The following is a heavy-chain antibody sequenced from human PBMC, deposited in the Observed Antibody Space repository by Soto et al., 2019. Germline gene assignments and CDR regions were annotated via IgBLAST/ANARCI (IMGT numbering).Heavy chain of an antibody. J-gene: IGHJ6*02. CDR1: GYTFTSYG. Sequence: ASVKVSCKASGYTFTSYGISWVRQAPGQGLEWMGWISAYNGNTNYAQKLQGRVTMTTDTSTSTAYMELRCLRSDDTAVYYCARVQAWYYYGSGSYYPSYYYYGMDVWGQGTTVTVSS. CDR2: ISAYNGNT. V-gene: IGHV1-18*01. D-gene: IGHD3-10*01. CDR3: ARVQAWYYYGSGSYYPSYYYYGMDV.